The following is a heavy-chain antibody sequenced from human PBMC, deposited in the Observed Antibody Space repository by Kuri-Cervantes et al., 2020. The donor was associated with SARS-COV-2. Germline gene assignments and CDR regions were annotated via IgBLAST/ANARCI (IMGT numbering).Heavy chain of an antibody. CDR2: IIPIFGTA. Sequence: SVKVSCKASGGTFSSYAISWVRQAPGQGLEWMGGIIPIFGTANYAQKFQGRVTITADESTSTAHMELSSLRSEDTAVYYCARGGWITGTTSAYYYYYMDVWGKGTTVTVSS. J-gene: IGHJ6*03. CDR3: ARGGWITGTTSAYYYYYMDV. D-gene: IGHD1-7*01. V-gene: IGHV1-69*13. CDR1: GGTFSSYA.